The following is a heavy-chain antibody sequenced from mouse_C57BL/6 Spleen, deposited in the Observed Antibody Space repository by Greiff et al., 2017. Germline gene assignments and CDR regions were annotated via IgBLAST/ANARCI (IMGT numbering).Heavy chain of an antibody. CDR3: ARDRVDSDVGDALDY. CDR2: ISDGGSYP. V-gene: IGHV5-4*01. CDR1: GFTFSSYA. D-gene: IGHD3-3*01. Sequence: DVMLVESGGGLVKPGGSLKLSCAASGFTFSSYAMSWVRQTQEKRLEWVATISDGGSYPYYPDNVKGRYTISRDNANNNLYLQMCHLKSEDPAMYYCARDRVDSDVGDALDYWGQGTSVTVSA. J-gene: IGHJ4*01.